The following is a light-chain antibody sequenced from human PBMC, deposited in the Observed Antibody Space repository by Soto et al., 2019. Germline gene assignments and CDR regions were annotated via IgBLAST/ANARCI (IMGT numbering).Light chain of an antibody. Sequence: QSVLTQPASVSASPGQSITIPCTGTSSDVGSYNLVSWFQRHPGKVPKLLIYEGTKRPSGLSDRFSGSKSGNTASLTISGLQAEDEADYYCYSYAGGNLYVFGTGTKVTVL. CDR3: YSYAGGNLYV. CDR1: SSDVGSYNL. J-gene: IGLJ1*01. CDR2: EGT. V-gene: IGLV2-23*01.